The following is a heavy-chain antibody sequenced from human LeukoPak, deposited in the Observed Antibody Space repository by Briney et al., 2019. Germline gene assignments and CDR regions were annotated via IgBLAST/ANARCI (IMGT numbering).Heavy chain of an antibody. J-gene: IGHJ6*02. CDR3: ARGPPESQYQLDV. Sequence: SETLSLTCSVSGGSISSSSYYWAWIRQPPGKGLEWIGSIYYSGSTYYNPSLKSRVTISVDTSKNQFSLKLTSLTAADTAVYYCARGPPESQYQLDVWGQGTTVTVSS. V-gene: IGHV4-39*07. D-gene: IGHD2-2*01. CDR1: GGSISSSSYY. CDR2: IYYSGST.